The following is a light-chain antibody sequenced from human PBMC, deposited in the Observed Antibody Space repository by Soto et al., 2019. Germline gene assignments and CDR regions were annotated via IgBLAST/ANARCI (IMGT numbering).Light chain of an antibody. Sequence: DIQMTQSPSSLSPSVGYRVTITCRSILIISYWLAWYQQKPGKAPELLIFDASNLKSGVSARFSGSGSGTESTLTISRLQPDDVATYYCLQYSSHSWTFGQGTKVDIK. CDR2: DAS. CDR3: LQYSSHSWT. J-gene: IGKJ1*01. CDR1: LIISYW. V-gene: IGKV1-5*01.